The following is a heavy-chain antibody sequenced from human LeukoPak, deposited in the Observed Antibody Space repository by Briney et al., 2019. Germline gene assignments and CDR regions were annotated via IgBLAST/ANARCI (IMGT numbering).Heavy chain of an antibody. V-gene: IGHV3-21*01. CDR1: GFTFSSYS. D-gene: IGHD1-1*01. Sequence: PGGSLRLSCAASGFTFSSYSMNWVRQAPGKGLEWVSSISSSSYIYYADSVKGRFTISRDNAKNSLYLQMNSLRAEDTAVYYCARAPERSYYYMDVWGKGTTVTVSS. CDR2: ISSSSYI. J-gene: IGHJ6*03. CDR3: ARAPERSYYYMDV.